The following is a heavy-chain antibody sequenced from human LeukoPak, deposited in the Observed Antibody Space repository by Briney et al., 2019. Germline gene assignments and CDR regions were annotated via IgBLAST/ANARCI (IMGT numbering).Heavy chain of an antibody. J-gene: IGHJ4*02. CDR2: ISGSGGST. CDR1: GFYFSSYG. V-gene: IGHV3-23*01. CDR3: AKDRVGVKNDY. D-gene: IGHD3-10*01. Sequence: GGSLRLSCAASGFYFSSYGMSWVRQAPGKGLEWVSAISGSGGSTYYADSVKGRFTISRDNSKNTLYLQMNSLRADDTAVYYCAKDRVGVKNDYWGQGTLVTVSS.